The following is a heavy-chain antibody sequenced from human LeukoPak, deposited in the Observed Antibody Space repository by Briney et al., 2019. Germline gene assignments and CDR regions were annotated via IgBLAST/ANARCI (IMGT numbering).Heavy chain of an antibody. Sequence: GGSLRLSCAAAGFTFSGHEMNWVRQAPGKGLEWVSYISDSGTTIYYADSVKGRFTISRDNAKNSLYLQMNSLRAEDTAVYYCARYGGYPLFDYWGQGTLVTVSS. CDR2: ISDSGTTI. CDR3: ARYGGYPLFDY. CDR1: GFTFSGHE. V-gene: IGHV3-48*03. D-gene: IGHD4-23*01. J-gene: IGHJ4*02.